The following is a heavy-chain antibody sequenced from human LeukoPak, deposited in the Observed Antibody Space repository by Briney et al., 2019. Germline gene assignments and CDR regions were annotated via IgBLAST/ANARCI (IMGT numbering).Heavy chain of an antibody. CDR1: GGSFSGYY. Sequence: SETLSLTCAVYGGSFSGYYWSWIRQPPGKGLEWIGKINHSGSTNYNPSLKSRVTISVDTSENQFSLKLNSVTAADTAVYYCASLIYCGGDCLWGQGTLVTVSS. J-gene: IGHJ4*02. V-gene: IGHV4-34*01. D-gene: IGHD2-21*02. CDR2: INHSGST. CDR3: ASLIYCGGDCL.